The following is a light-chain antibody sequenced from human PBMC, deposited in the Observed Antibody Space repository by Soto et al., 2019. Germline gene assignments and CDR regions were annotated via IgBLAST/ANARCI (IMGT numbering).Light chain of an antibody. CDR1: QGISSY. Sequence: AILMTQSPSSFSASTGDRVTITCRASQGISSYLAWYQQKPGKAPKLLIYAASTLQSGVPSRFIGSGSGTDFTLTISSLPSEDFVTYYCQQYYSYHRSTFGQGTRLEIK. CDR2: AAS. J-gene: IGKJ5*01. V-gene: IGKV1-8*01. CDR3: QQYYSYHRST.